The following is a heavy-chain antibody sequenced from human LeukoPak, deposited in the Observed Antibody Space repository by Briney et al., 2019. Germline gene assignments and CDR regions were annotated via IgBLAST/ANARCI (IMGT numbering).Heavy chain of an antibody. CDR3: ARGGGSRDGLTTSFDY. Sequence: GGSLRLSCAASGFTFGSYSMDWVRQAPTKGLEWGSSIYSSGRDIYYADSVKGRFTISRDNAKNSLYLQMNSLRAEDTAVYYCARGGGSRDGLTTSFDYWGQGTVVTVSS. D-gene: IGHD5-24*01. V-gene: IGHV3-21*01. CDR1: GFTFGSYS. J-gene: IGHJ4*02. CDR2: IYSSGRDI.